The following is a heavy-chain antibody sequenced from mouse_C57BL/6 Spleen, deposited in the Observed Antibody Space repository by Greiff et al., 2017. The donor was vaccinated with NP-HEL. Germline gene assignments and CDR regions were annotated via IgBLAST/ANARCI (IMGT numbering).Heavy chain of an antibody. CDR2: IDPSDSYT. Sequence: VKLQQPGAELVMPGASVKLSCKASGYTFTSYWMHWVKQRPGQGLEWIGEIDPSDSYTNYNQKFKGKSTLTVDKSSSTAYMQLSSLTSEDSAVYYCARGGTTDFAYWGQGTLVTVSA. D-gene: IGHD1-1*01. J-gene: IGHJ3*01. CDR3: ARGGTTDFAY. V-gene: IGHV1-69*01. CDR1: GYTFTSYW.